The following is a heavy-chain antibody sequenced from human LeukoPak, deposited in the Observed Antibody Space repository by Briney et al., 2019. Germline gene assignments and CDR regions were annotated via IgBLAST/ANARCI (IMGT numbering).Heavy chain of an antibody. V-gene: IGHV4-34*01. Sequence: SETLSLTCAVYGGSFSGYYWSWIRQSPGKGLEWIGEINHSGSTKYNPSLKSRVTISVDTSKNQFSRKLSSVTAADTAVYYCARSKYGSGSYYSLRPYYFDYWGQGTLVTVSS. D-gene: IGHD3-10*01. J-gene: IGHJ4*02. CDR1: GGSFSGYY. CDR3: ARSKYGSGSYYSLRPYYFDY. CDR2: INHSGST.